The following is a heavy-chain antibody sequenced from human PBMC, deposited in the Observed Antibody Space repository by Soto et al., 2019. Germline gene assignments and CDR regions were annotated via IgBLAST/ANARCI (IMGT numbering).Heavy chain of an antibody. V-gene: IGHV1-2*02. D-gene: IGHD2-2*01. Sequence: QVQLVHSGADVKTPGASVRVSCKASGYTFTGYYVHWVREAPGQGLEWMGWINPETGGTSYAQKFQGRVTLSRDTSINTAYLELSRLRFDDAAVYFCARERYQVISDGMDVWGQGTTVTVSS. CDR3: ARERYQVISDGMDV. CDR1: GYTFTGYY. CDR2: INPETGGT. J-gene: IGHJ6*02.